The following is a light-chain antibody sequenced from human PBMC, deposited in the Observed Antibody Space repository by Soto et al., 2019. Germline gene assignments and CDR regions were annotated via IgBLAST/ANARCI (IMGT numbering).Light chain of an antibody. CDR2: YDS. CDR3: QVWDSSIDHVV. CDR1: NIGSKS. V-gene: IGLV3-21*04. J-gene: IGLJ2*01. Sequence: SYERTQPPSVSVAPGKTARITCGGNNIGSKSVHWYQQKPGQAPVLVIYYDSDRPSGIPERFSGSNSGNTATLTISRVEAGDEADYYCQVWDSSIDHVVFGGGTKLTVL.